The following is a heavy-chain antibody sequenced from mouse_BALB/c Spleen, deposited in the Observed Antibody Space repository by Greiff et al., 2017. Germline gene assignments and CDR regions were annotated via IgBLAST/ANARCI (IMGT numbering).Heavy chain of an antibody. CDR3: ARSPYGNYWYFDV. V-gene: IGHV1S81*02. CDR1: GYTFTSYW. D-gene: IGHD2-1*01. CDR2: INPSNGRT. J-gene: IGHJ1*01. Sequence: QVQLQQPGAELVKPGASVKLSCKASGYTFTSYWMHWVKQRPGQGLEWIGEINPSNGRTNYNEKFKSKATLTVDKSSSTAYMQLSSLTSEDSAVYYCARSPYGNYWYFDVWGAGTTVTVSA.